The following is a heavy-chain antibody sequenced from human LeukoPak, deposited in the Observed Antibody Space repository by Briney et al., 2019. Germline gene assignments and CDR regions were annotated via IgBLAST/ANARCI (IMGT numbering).Heavy chain of an antibody. CDR2: VSYDGSNK. J-gene: IGHJ4*02. D-gene: IGHD4-17*01. CDR3: ANGDYYLDY. CDR1: GFTFRTFG. Sequence: GRSLRLSCAGSGFTFRTFGMNWVRPAPGKGLEWVALVSYDGSNKYYADSVKGRFTISRDNYKNTLYLQMNSLRAEDTAVYYCANGDYYLDYWGQGTLVTVSS. V-gene: IGHV3-30*18.